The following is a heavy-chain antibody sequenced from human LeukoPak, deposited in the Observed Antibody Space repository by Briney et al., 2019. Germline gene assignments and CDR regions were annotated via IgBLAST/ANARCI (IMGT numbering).Heavy chain of an antibody. CDR3: ARRRGYSYGTFDY. Sequence: SVKVSCKASGGTFSSYAISWVRQASGQGLEWMGGIIPIFGTADYAQKFQGRVTITADESTSTAYMELSSLRSEDTAVYYCARRRGYSYGTFDYWGQGTLVTVSS. CDR2: IIPIFGTA. CDR1: GGTFSSYA. V-gene: IGHV1-69*13. D-gene: IGHD5-18*01. J-gene: IGHJ4*02.